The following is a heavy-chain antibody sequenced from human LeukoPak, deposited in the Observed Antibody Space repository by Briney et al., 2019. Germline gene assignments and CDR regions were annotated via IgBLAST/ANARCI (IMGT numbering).Heavy chain of an antibody. CDR2: IYYSGST. CDR1: GGSISSYY. V-gene: IGHV4-59*01. D-gene: IGHD3-10*01. CDR3: ARGSLWFGELYFWKNAFDI. J-gene: IGHJ3*02. Sequence: SETLSLTCTVSGGSISSYYWSWIRQPPGKGLEWIGYIYYSGSTNYNPSLKSRVTISVDTSKNQFSLKLSSVTAADTAVYYCARGSLWFGELYFWKNAFDIWGQGTMVTVSS.